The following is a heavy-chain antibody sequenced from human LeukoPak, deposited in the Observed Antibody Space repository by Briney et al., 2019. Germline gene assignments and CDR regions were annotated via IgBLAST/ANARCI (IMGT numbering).Heavy chain of an antibody. V-gene: IGHV1-69*04. Sequence: SVKVSCKTSGGTFNNYAISWVLQAPGQGLEWMGRIIPILRIPDYAQNFQGRVTISADKSTSTAYMELSSLKSEDTAVYYCARSGGSSWYVSMYYWGQGTLVTVSS. J-gene: IGHJ4*02. CDR1: GGTFNNYA. D-gene: IGHD6-13*01. CDR2: IIPILRIP. CDR3: ARSGGSSWYVSMYY.